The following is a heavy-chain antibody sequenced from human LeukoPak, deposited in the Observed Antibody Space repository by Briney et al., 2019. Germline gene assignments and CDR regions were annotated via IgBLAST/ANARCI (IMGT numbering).Heavy chain of an antibody. Sequence: ASVKVSCKSSGDTFSGYYLHWVRQAPGQGLEWMGWISANSGGTNYAQKFQGRVTMTRDTSISSVHMELSRLRSDDTAVYYCARDSITLLRGFDFWGQGTLVTVSS. CDR1: GDTFSGYY. CDR2: ISANSGGT. J-gene: IGHJ4*02. D-gene: IGHD3-10*01. V-gene: IGHV1-2*02. CDR3: ARDSITLLRGFDF.